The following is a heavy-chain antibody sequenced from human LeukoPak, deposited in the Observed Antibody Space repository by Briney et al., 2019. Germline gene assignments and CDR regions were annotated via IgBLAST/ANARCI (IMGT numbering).Heavy chain of an antibody. CDR1: GLTFSSSW. Sequence: GGSLRLSCAVSGLTFSSSWMDWVRQAPGKGVEWVASINPDGNKKYSADSVKGRFTISRDNAENSLYLQMNSLRVEDTAFYYCARDLAYSRLDYWGQGMLVTVSS. CDR3: ARDLAYSRLDY. CDR2: INPDGNKK. J-gene: IGHJ4*02. D-gene: IGHD5-18*01. V-gene: IGHV3-7*01.